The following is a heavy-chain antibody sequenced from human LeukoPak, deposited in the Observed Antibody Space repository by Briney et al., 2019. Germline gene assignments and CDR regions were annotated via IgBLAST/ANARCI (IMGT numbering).Heavy chain of an antibody. J-gene: IGHJ4*02. V-gene: IGHV3-7*01. Sequence: PGGSLRLSCALSRFTFSIYWMSWVRHAPGKGLEWVANIKHDGSERDYVDSVKGRFTISRDNAKNSLYLQMNSLRAADTAMYYCVRGKPYSSSWYPYDYWGQGTLVTVSS. CDR2: IKHDGSER. CDR1: RFTFSIYW. D-gene: IGHD6-13*01. CDR3: VRGKPYSSSWYPYDY.